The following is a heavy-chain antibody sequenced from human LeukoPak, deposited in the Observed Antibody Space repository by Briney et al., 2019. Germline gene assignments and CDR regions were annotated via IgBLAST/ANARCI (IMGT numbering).Heavy chain of an antibody. D-gene: IGHD2-15*01. Sequence: PSETLSLTCAVYGGSLSSYYWSWIRQPAGKGLEWIGRIYTSGSTNYNPSLKSRVTMSVDTSKNQFSLKLSSVTAADTAVYYCARQGYFNAFDIWGQGTMVTVSS. V-gene: IGHV4-59*10. J-gene: IGHJ3*02. CDR3: ARQGYFNAFDI. CDR2: IYTSGST. CDR1: GGSLSSYY.